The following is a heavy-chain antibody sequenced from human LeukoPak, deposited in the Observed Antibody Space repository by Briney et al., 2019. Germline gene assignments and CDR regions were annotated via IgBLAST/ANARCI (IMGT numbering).Heavy chain of an antibody. V-gene: IGHV3-74*01. D-gene: IGHD3-10*01. Sequence: GGSLRLSCAASGFTSSSYWMHWVRQVPGKGLVWVSRISGDGTARNYADSVKGRFTISRDDAKNTVDLQINSLRGEDTAVYYCVRGRGSYGWFDPWGQGTLVTVSS. CDR2: ISGDGTAR. CDR1: GFTSSSYW. J-gene: IGHJ5*02. CDR3: VRGRGSYGWFDP.